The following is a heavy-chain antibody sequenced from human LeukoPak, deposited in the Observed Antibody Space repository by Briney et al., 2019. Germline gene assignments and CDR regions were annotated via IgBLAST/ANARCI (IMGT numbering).Heavy chain of an antibody. CDR3: ARGRDYYDSSGLDY. Sequence: ASVKVSCEASGYTFTTYSISWVRQAPGQGLEWMGWISGYNGNTHYAQKLQGRVTVTRDTSISTAYMELSSLRSEDTAVYYCARGRDYYDSSGLDYWGQGTLVTVSS. D-gene: IGHD3-22*01. CDR2: ISGYNGNT. CDR1: GYTFTTYS. V-gene: IGHV1-18*04. J-gene: IGHJ4*02.